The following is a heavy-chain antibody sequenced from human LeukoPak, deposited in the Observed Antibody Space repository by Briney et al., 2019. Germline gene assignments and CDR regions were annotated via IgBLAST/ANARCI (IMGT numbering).Heavy chain of an antibody. J-gene: IGHJ4*02. V-gene: IGHV3-30*18. CDR2: ISYDGSNK. CDR3: AKCYRSIQLWFSFDY. D-gene: IGHD5-18*01. Sequence: GSLRLSCAASGFTFSSYGMYWVRQAPGKGLEWVAVISYDGSNKYYADSVKGRFTISRDNSKNTLYLQMNSLRAEDTAVYYCAKCYRSIQLWFSFDYWGQGTLVTVSS. CDR1: GFTFSSYG.